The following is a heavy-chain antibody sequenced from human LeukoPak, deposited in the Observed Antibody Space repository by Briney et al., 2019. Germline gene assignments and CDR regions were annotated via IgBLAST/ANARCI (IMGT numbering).Heavy chain of an antibody. CDR2: IIPIFGIA. D-gene: IGHD3-16*01. CDR3: ASLLTTGNWFYYYGMDV. Sequence: ASVKVSCKASGGTFSSYAISWVRQAPGQGLEWMGRIIPIFGIANYAQKFQGRVTITADKSTSTAYMELSSLRSEDTAVYYCASLLTTGNWFYYYGMDVWGRGTTVTVSS. CDR1: GGTFSSYA. V-gene: IGHV1-69*04. J-gene: IGHJ6*02.